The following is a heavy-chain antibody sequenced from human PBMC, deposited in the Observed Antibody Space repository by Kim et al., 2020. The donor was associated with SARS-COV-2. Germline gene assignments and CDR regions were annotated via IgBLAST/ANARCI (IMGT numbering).Heavy chain of an antibody. CDR3: ARDSSGYYYAY. V-gene: IGHV1-69*04. CDR2: IIPILGIA. D-gene: IGHD3-22*01. Sequence: SVKVSCKASGGTFSSYAISWVRQAPGQGLEWMGRIIPILGIANYAQKFQRRVTITADKSTSTAYMELSSLRSEDTAVYYCARDSSGYYYAYWGQGTLVTVSS. J-gene: IGHJ4*02. CDR1: GGTFSSYA.